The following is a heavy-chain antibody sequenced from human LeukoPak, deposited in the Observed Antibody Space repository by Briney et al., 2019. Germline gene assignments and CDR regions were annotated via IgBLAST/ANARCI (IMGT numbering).Heavy chain of an antibody. CDR3: AKPVRTITSCQSYFDY. V-gene: IGHV3-23*01. CDR1: GFTFSNNA. CDR2: ISYDST. D-gene: IGHD2-2*01. J-gene: IGHJ4*02. Sequence: PGGTLRLSCAAFGFTFSNNAMSWVRQAPGKGLEWVSAISYDSTWYADSVHGRLTTSRDISKNTLYLQMNSLRAEDTAVYYWAKPVRTITSCQSYFDYWGQGTLLTVSS.